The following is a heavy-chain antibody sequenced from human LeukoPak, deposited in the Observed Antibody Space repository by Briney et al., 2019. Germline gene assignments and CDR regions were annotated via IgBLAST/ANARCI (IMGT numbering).Heavy chain of an antibody. Sequence: ASVTVSCKASGYTFTSYDINWVRQATGQGLEWMGWMNPNSGNTGYAQKFQGRVTITRNTSISTAYMELSSLRSEDTAVYYCARVGGNSDSYAFDIWGQGTMVTVSS. D-gene: IGHD4-23*01. CDR3: ARVGGNSDSYAFDI. CDR2: MNPNSGNT. J-gene: IGHJ3*02. V-gene: IGHV1-8*03. CDR1: GYTFTSYD.